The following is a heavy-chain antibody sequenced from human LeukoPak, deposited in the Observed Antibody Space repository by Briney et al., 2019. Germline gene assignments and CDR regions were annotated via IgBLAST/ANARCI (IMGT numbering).Heavy chain of an antibody. CDR1: GYTFTSYG. J-gene: IGHJ4*02. CDR2: INPSGGST. D-gene: IGHD5-12*01. CDR3: ARVGSGYDLPTDY. V-gene: IGHV1-46*01. Sequence: ASVKVSCKASGYTFTSYGISWVRQAPGQGLEWMGIINPSGGSTSYAQKFQGRVTMTRDTSTSTVYMELSSLRSEDTAVYYCARVGSGYDLPTDYWGQGTLVTVSS.